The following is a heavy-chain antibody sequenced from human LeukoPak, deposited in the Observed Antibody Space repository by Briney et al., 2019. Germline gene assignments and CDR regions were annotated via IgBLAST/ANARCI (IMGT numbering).Heavy chain of an antibody. Sequence: PSETLSLTCAVYGGSFSTYYWSWIRQPPGMGLEWIGEIYHSGSTKYSPSLKSRVIVSVDTSQNQFSLKLSSVTAADTAVYYCARQGSGSYYNQDYWGQGILVTVSS. CDR3: ARQGSGSYYNQDY. D-gene: IGHD3-10*01. CDR1: GGSFSTYY. V-gene: IGHV4-34*01. CDR2: IYHSGST. J-gene: IGHJ4*02.